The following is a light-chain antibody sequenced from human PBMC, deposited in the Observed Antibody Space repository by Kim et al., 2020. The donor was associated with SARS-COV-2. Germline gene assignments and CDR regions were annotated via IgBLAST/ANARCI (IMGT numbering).Light chain of an antibody. V-gene: IGLV3-1*01. CDR3: QAWDSSRGV. CDR2: QDS. CDR1: KLGDKY. Sequence: SYELTQPPSVSVSPGHTASITCSGDKLGDKYACWYQQKPGQSPVLVIYQDSKRPSGIPERFSGSNSGNTATLTISGTQAMDEADYYCQAWDSSRGVFGTGTKVTVL. J-gene: IGLJ1*01.